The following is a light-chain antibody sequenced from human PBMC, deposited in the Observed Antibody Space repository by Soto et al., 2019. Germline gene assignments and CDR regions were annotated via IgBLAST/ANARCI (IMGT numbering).Light chain of an antibody. CDR3: QQYNSYSWT. CDR1: QNIRSR. CDR2: DAS. Sequence: DFQMTQSPSTLSASVGDRVTITCRASQNIRSRLAWFQQKPGKAPKLLIYDASSLESGVPQRFSGSGSGTEFTLTISSLQPDDFATYYCQQYNSYSWTFGQGTKWIS. J-gene: IGKJ1*01. V-gene: IGKV1-5*01.